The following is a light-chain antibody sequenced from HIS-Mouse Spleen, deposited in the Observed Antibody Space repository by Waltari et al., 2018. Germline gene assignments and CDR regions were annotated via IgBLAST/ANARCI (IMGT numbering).Light chain of an antibody. CDR3: YSTDSSGNHRV. CDR1: ALPKKY. J-gene: IGLJ2*01. Sequence: SYELTQPPSVSVSPGQTARITCSGDALPKKYAYWYQQKSGQAPVLVIYEDSKRPSGIPEGFSGSSSGTMATLTISGAQVEDEADYYCYSTDSSGNHRVFGVGTKLTVL. CDR2: EDS. V-gene: IGLV3-10*01.